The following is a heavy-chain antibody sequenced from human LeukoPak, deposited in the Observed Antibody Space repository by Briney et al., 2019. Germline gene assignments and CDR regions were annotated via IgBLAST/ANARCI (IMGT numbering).Heavy chain of an antibody. CDR2: MNPNSGNT. Sequence: ASVKVSCKASGYTFTSYDINWVRQATGQGLEWMGWMNPNSGNTGYAQKFQGRVTMTRNTSISTAYMELSSLRSEDTAVYYCARGGRIAVAGTWEHDAFDIWGQGTMVTVSS. D-gene: IGHD6-19*01. CDR1: GYTFTSYD. V-gene: IGHV1-8*01. J-gene: IGHJ3*02. CDR3: ARGGRIAVAGTWEHDAFDI.